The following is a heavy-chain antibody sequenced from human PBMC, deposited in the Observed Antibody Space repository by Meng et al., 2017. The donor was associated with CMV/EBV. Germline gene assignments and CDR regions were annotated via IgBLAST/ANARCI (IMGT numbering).Heavy chain of an antibody. CDR1: GYTFTSYD. Sequence: ASVKVSCKASGYTFTSYDINWVRQATGQGLEWMGWMNPNSGNTGYAQKFQGRVTITRNTSISTAYMELSSLRSEDTAVYYCARGRYDFWSGYYTKGGRYYYYGMDVWGQGTTVTVSS. CDR3: ARGRYDFWSGYYTKGGRYYYYGMDV. CDR2: MNPNSGNT. D-gene: IGHD3-3*01. J-gene: IGHJ6*02. V-gene: IGHV1-8*03.